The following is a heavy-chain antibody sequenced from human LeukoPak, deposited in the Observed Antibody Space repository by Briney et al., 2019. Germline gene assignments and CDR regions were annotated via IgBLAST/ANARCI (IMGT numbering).Heavy chain of an antibody. J-gene: IGHJ6*03. D-gene: IGHD5-24*01. Sequence: SETLSLTCTVSGGSISSSSYYWGWIRQPPGKGLEWIGSIYYSGSTYYNPSFKSRVTISVDTSKNQFSLKLSSVTAADTAVYYCARVGRLRDGYNYSYYYHYYMDVWGKGTTVTVSS. CDR1: GGSISSSSYY. CDR2: IYYSGST. CDR3: ARVGRLRDGYNYSYYYHYYMDV. V-gene: IGHV4-39*07.